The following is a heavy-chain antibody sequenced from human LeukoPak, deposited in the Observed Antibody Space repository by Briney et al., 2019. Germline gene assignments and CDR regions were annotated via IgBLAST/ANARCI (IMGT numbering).Heavy chain of an antibody. J-gene: IGHJ4*02. CDR2: IYHSGST. V-gene: IGHV4-38-2*02. D-gene: IGHD1-26*01. CDR1: GYSISSGYY. Sequence: SETLSLTCTVSGYSISSGYYWGWIRQPPGKGLEWIGSIYHSGSTYHNPSLKSRVTISVDTSKNQFSLKLSSVTAADTAVYYCAGIIVGATSYDYWGQGTLVTVSS. CDR3: AGIIVGATSYDY.